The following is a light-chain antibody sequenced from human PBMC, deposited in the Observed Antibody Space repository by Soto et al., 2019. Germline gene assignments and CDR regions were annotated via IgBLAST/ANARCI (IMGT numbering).Light chain of an antibody. CDR3: QQRSNWPSIT. Sequence: EIVLTQSPATLSLSPGERGTLSCRASESVTNYLAWYQQKPGQAPRLLVYDVSNRATGIPARFSGGGSGTDFTLTISSLEPEDFAVYYCQQRSNWPSITFGQGTRLEIK. J-gene: IGKJ5*01. V-gene: IGKV3-11*01. CDR2: DVS. CDR1: ESVTNY.